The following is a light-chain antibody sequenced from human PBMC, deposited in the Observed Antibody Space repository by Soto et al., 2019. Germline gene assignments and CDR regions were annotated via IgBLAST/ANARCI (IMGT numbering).Light chain of an antibody. CDR1: QSVSSSS. Sequence: EIVLTQFPATLSLSPGERATLSCRASQSVSSSSLAWYQHKRGQAPRLLIHGASSRATGIPDRFSGSGSGTDFTLTISRLEPEDFAVYYCQQYGGSPRTFGQGTKVDIK. V-gene: IGKV3-20*01. CDR3: QQYGGSPRT. CDR2: GAS. J-gene: IGKJ1*01.